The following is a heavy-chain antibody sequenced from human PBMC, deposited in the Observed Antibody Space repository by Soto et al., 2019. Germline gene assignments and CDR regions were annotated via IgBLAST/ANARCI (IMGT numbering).Heavy chain of an antibody. Sequence: QVQLVQSGAEVKKPGASVKVSCKASGYTFTSYGISWVRQAPGQGLEWMGWISAYNGNTNYAQKLQGRVTMTTDTSTSTAYMEVRSLTSADTTVYYCARSGYYDSSGYYFDYWGQGTLVTVSS. D-gene: IGHD3-22*01. V-gene: IGHV1-18*01. J-gene: IGHJ4*02. CDR3: ARSGYYDSSGYYFDY. CDR1: GYTFTSYG. CDR2: ISAYNGNT.